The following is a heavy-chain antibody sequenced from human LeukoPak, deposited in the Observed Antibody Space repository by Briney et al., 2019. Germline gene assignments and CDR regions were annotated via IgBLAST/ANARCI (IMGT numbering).Heavy chain of an antibody. Sequence: PSETLSLTCAVYGGSFSGYYWSWIRQPPGKGLEWIGEINHSGSTNYNPSLKSRVTISVDTSKNQFSLKLSSVTAADTAVYYCARDLYSYGTIDIWGQGTIVTVSS. CDR2: INHSGST. V-gene: IGHV4-34*01. CDR3: ARDLYSYGTIDI. CDR1: GGSFSGYY. D-gene: IGHD5-18*01. J-gene: IGHJ3*02.